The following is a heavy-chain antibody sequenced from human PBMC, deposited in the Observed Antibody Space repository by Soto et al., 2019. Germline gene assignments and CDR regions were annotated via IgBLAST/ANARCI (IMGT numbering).Heavy chain of an antibody. CDR2: IYYSGST. Sequence: SETLSLTCTVSGGSISSSSYYWGWIRQPPGKGLEWIGSIYYSGSTYYNPSLKSRVTISVDTSKNQFSLKLSSVTAADTAVYYCARHCSGGSCYFRETYRVIDYWGQGTLVTVSS. CDR1: GGSISSSSYY. D-gene: IGHD2-15*01. CDR3: ARHCSGGSCYFRETYRVIDY. J-gene: IGHJ4*02. V-gene: IGHV4-39*01.